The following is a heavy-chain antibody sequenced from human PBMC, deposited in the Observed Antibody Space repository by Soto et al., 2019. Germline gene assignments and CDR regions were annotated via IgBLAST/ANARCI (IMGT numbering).Heavy chain of an antibody. CDR1: GYSFTSYW. Sequence: GESLKISCKGSGYSFTSYWIGWVRQLPGKGLEWMGIIYPGDSDTRYSPSFQGQVTISADKSISTAYLQWSSLKASDTAMYYCARNSDSSSFPPDYWGQGTLVTVSS. J-gene: IGHJ4*02. V-gene: IGHV5-51*01. D-gene: IGHD6-6*01. CDR3: ARNSDSSSFPPDY. CDR2: IYPGDSDT.